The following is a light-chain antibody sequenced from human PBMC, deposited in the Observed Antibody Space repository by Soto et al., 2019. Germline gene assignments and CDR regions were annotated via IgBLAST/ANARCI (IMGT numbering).Light chain of an antibody. V-gene: IGKV1-13*02. J-gene: IGKJ5*01. CDR2: DVS. CDR3: QQFNTYPIT. Sequence: AIQLTQSPSSLSASVGDRVTITWRASQDIRGALAWYQQKPGKAPKLLIYDVSSLESGVPSRFSGSGSGTDFTLTISSLQPEDFATYYCQQFNTYPITFGQGTRLEIK. CDR1: QDIRGA.